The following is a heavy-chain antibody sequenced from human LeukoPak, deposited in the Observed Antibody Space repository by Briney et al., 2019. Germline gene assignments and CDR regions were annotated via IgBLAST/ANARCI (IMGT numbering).Heavy chain of an antibody. CDR1: GFTFSSYG. V-gene: IGHV3-23*01. CDR2: MSGSGHRT. Sequence: GGTLRLSCAASGFTFSSYGVSWVRQAPGKGLEWVSGMSGSGHRTYYADSVKGRFTISRDNSKNTLYLQMNSLRAEDTAVYYCAREWIQLWLTGDWGQGTLVTVSS. D-gene: IGHD5-18*01. J-gene: IGHJ4*02. CDR3: AREWIQLWLTGD.